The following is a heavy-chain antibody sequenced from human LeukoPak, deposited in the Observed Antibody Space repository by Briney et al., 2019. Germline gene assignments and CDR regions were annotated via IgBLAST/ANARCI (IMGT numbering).Heavy chain of an antibody. CDR3: AKGGYSSSWYFLDY. J-gene: IGHJ4*02. CDR2: ISGSGGST. CDR1: GFTFSSYA. Sequence: GGSLRLSCAASGFTFSSYAMSWVRQAPGKGLEWVSAISGSGGSTYYADSVKGRFTISRDNSKNTLYLQMNSLRAEDTAVYYCAKGGYSSSWYFLDYWGQGTLVTVSS. D-gene: IGHD6-13*01. V-gene: IGHV3-23*01.